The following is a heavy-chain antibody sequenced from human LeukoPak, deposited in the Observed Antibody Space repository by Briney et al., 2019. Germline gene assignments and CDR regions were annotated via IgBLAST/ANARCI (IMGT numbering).Heavy chain of an antibody. V-gene: IGHV3-7*01. J-gene: IGHJ4*02. CDR3: ARYRYSSSWTYFDY. Sequence: LGGSLRLSCAASGFTFSSFWMSWVRQAPGKGLEWVANIKQDGSERYYVDSMKGRFTISRDNAKNSLYLQMNSLRAEDTAVYYCARYRYSSSWTYFDYWGQGTLVTVSS. CDR2: IKQDGSER. CDR1: GFTFSSFW. D-gene: IGHD6-13*01.